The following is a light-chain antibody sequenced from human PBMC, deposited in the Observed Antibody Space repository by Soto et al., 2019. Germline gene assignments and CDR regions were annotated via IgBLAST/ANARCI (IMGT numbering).Light chain of an antibody. Sequence: DIQMTQSPSTLSASVGDTVTITCRASQSIDTWLAWHQQKPGRAPKLLISKASALESGVPSRFSGSGSGTDFTLTISGLQPDYLAIYYCQQYNSYRAFGQGTKVEI. CDR3: QQYNSYRA. V-gene: IGKV1-5*03. J-gene: IGKJ1*01. CDR1: QSIDTW. CDR2: KAS.